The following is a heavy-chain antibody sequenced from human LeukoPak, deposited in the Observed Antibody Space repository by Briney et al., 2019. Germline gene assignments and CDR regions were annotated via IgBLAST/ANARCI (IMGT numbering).Heavy chain of an antibody. D-gene: IGHD1-26*01. CDR3: VKAYTTSGTYLEP. CDR2: ISWNSGSI. J-gene: IGHJ4*02. V-gene: IGHV3-9*01. CDR1: GFTFDDYA. Sequence: PGGSLRLSCAASGFTFDDYAMHWVRQAPGKGLEWVSGISWNSGSIGYADSVKGRFTISRDNSKNTVYLQMNSLRAEDTALYYCVKAYTTSGTYLEPWGQGTLVTVSS.